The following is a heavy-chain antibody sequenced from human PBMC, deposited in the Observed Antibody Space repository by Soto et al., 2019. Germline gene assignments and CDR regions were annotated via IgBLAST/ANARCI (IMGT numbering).Heavy chain of an antibody. CDR2: IKQDGSEK. CDR1: GFTLSSYL. V-gene: IGHV3-7*01. Sequence: GGSLRLSCAASGFTLSSYLMSWVRQAPGKGLEWVANIKQDGSEKYYVDSVKGRFTISRDNAKNSLYLQMNSLRAEDTAVYYCARWPNYYDSSTYYRQEYFDYWGQGPLLTVSS. J-gene: IGHJ4*02. CDR3: ARWPNYYDSSTYYRQEYFDY. D-gene: IGHD3-22*01.